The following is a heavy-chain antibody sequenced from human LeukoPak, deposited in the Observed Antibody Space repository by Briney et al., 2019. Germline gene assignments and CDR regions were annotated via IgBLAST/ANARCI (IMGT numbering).Heavy chain of an antibody. CDR1: GFTFSSYA. CDR2: ISYDGSNK. Sequence: GGSLRLSCAASGFTFSSYAMHWVRQAPGKGLERVAVISYDGSNKYYADSVKGRFTISRDNSKNTLYLQMNSLRAEDTAVYYCARDGAPYSSSRDVGMDVWGQGTTVTVSS. CDR3: ARDGAPYSSSRDVGMDV. D-gene: IGHD6-13*01. J-gene: IGHJ6*02. V-gene: IGHV3-30-3*01.